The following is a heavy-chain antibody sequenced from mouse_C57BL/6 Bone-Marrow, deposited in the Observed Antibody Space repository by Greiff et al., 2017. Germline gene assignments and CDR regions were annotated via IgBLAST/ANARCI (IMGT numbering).Heavy chain of an antibody. J-gene: IGHJ1*03. Sequence: VQLQQSGAELVRPGASVKLSCPASGFNIKDDYMHWVKQRPEQGLEWIGWIDPENGDTEYASKFQGKATITADTSSNTAYLQLSSLTSEDTAVYYCTFYYYGSRYFDVWGTGTTVTVSS. CDR3: TFYYYGSRYFDV. V-gene: IGHV14-4*01. D-gene: IGHD1-1*01. CDR1: GFNIKDDY. CDR2: IDPENGDT.